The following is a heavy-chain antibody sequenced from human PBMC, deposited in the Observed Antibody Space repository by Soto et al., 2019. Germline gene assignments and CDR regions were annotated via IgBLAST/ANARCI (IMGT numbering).Heavy chain of an antibody. CDR2: ISGSGGST. CDR3: AKGGDMVRGVTLF. D-gene: IGHD3-10*01. V-gene: IGHV3-23*01. CDR1: GFTLGSDA. J-gene: IGHJ3*01. Sequence: GGSLRLSCAASGFTLGSDAMSWVGQGPGKWLEWFSAISGSGGSTYYADSVKGRFTISRDNSKNTLYLQMNSLRAEDTAVYYCAKGGDMVRGVTLFWGPGIMVTVS.